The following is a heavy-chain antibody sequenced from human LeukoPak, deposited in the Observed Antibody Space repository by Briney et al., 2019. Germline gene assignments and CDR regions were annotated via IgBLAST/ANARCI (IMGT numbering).Heavy chain of an antibody. Sequence: ASVKVSSKASGYTFTGYYMHWVRQAPGQGLEWMGWINPNSGGTNYAQKFQGRVTMTRDTSISTAYMELSRLRSDDTAVYYCASGIGREDYYYYYMDVWGKGTTVTVSS. V-gene: IGHV1-2*02. CDR3: ASGIGREDYYYYYMDV. CDR1: GYTFTGYY. J-gene: IGHJ6*03. CDR2: INPNSGGT. D-gene: IGHD1-1*01.